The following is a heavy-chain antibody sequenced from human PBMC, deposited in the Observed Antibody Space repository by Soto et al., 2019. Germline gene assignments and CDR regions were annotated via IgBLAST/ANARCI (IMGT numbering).Heavy chain of an antibody. V-gene: IGHV4-59*01. CDR1: GGSISTDS. CDR2: VSYSGIT. CDR3: AREPRYSTSRYHDPFDL. Sequence: SETLSLTCTVPGGSISTDSWHWIRQPPRKGLEWIGYVSYSGITNYNPSLKSRVAISVDTSKTQFSLKLTSVTAADTAVYYCAREPRYSTSRYHDPFDLWGRGTMVTVSS. D-gene: IGHD6-13*01. J-gene: IGHJ3*01.